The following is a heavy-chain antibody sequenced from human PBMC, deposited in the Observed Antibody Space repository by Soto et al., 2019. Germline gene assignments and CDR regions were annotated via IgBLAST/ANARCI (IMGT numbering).Heavy chain of an antibody. J-gene: IGHJ4*02. D-gene: IGHD2-8*02. Sequence: PGESLKISCAASKFTFSTYAMTWVRQAPGMGLEWVSDISGSGDNTYYADSVKGRFTISRDNSKSTLYLQMNSLRAEDTAVYYCAKDMVHCTGTRCARYFEKWGRGTLVTVSS. CDR1: KFTFSTYA. CDR3: AKDMVHCTGTRCARYFEK. CDR2: ISGSGDNT. V-gene: IGHV3-23*01.